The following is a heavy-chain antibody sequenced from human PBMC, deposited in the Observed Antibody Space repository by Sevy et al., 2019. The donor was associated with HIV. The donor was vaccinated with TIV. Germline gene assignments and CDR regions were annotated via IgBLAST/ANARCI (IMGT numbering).Heavy chain of an antibody. CDR3: ARDHDILTGYYRNGPDAFDI. CDR2: ISSSSSYI. Sequence: GGSLSLSCAASGFTFSSYSMNWVRQAPGKGLEWVSSISSSSSYIYYADSVKGRFTISRDNAKNSLYLQMNSLRAEDTAVYYCARDHDILTGYYRNGPDAFDIWGQGTMVTVSS. J-gene: IGHJ3*02. CDR1: GFTFSSYS. D-gene: IGHD3-9*01. V-gene: IGHV3-21*01.